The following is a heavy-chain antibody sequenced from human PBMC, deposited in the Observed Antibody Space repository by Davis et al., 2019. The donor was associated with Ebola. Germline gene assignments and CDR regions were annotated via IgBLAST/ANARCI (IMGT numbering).Heavy chain of an antibody. Sequence: ASVKVSCKASGYTFTSYYMHWVRQAPGQGLEWMGIINPSGGSTSYAQKFQGRVTMTRDTSTSTVYMELSSLRSEDTAVYYCATGYCSSTSCHYYYYGMDVWGQGTLVTVSS. CDR3: ATGYCSSTSCHYYYYGMDV. J-gene: IGHJ6*02. CDR2: INPSGGST. CDR1: GYTFTSYY. V-gene: IGHV1-46*01. D-gene: IGHD2-2*01.